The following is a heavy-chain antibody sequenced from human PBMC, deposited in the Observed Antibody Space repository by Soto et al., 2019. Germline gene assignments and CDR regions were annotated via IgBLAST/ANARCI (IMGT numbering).Heavy chain of an antibody. CDR2: MSYDGNSK. CDR1: GFTFSSYS. V-gene: IGHV3-30-3*01. Sequence: PGGSLRLSCAASGFTFSSYSMNWVRQAPGKGLEWVAAMSYDGNSKYFADAVKGRFTISRDNSKNTLSLQMNSMRAEDTAVYYCAKDSYSSSWYQQTSYYYYGMDVWGQGTTVTVSS. J-gene: IGHJ6*02. CDR3: AKDSYSSSWYQQTSYYYYGMDV. D-gene: IGHD6-13*01.